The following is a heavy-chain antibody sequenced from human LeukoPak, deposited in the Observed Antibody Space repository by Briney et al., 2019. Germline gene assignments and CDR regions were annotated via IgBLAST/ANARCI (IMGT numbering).Heavy chain of an antibody. Sequence: GGSLRLSCAASGFTFSDYYMSWIRQAPGKGLEWVSYISSSGSTIYYADSVKGRFTIPRDNAKNSLYLQMNSLRAEDTAVYYCARMAAAVDFDYWGQGTLVTVSS. V-gene: IGHV3-11*01. J-gene: IGHJ4*02. CDR1: GFTFSDYY. CDR2: ISSSGSTI. CDR3: ARMAAAVDFDY. D-gene: IGHD6-13*01.